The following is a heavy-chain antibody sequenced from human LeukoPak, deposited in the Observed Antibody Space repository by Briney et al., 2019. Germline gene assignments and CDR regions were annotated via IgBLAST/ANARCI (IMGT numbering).Heavy chain of an antibody. V-gene: IGHV4-59*02. CDR1: GGSVSGNY. D-gene: IGHD4-11*01. Sequence: SETLSLICGVSGGSVSGNYWSWLRQPPGKGLEWIGYSYYSGSTNSNPSLKSRVTISVDTSKNQFSLKLSSVTAADTAVYYCAIVCYSKGHSAFDIWGQGTMVTVSS. CDR2: SYYSGST. J-gene: IGHJ3*02. CDR3: AIVCYSKGHSAFDI.